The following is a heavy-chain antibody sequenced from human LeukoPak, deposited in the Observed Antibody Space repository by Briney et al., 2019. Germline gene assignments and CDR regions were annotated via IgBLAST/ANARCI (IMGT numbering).Heavy chain of an antibody. CDR2: IYSGGTT. CDR3: ARSNQADDY. J-gene: IGHJ4*02. D-gene: IGHD1-14*01. V-gene: IGHV3-66*01. Sequence: GGSLRLSCAASGFTVNSNYMTWVRQAPGKGLEWVSLIYSGGTTYYADSVKGRFTISRDNAKNTLYLQMNSLRAEDTAVYYCARSNQADDYWGQGTLVTVSS. CDR1: GFTVNSNY.